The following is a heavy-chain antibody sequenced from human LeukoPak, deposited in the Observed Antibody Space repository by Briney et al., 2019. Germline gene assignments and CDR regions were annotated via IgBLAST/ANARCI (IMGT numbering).Heavy chain of an antibody. CDR2: IYYSGST. J-gene: IGHJ5*02. V-gene: IGHV4-59*08. Sequence: PSETLSLTCTVSGGSISSYYWSWIRQPPGKGLEWIGYIYYSGSTNYNPSLKSRVTISVDTSKNQFPLKLSSVTAADTAVYYCARHNPTGTGTNWWFDPWGQGTLVTVSS. D-gene: IGHD1-7*01. CDR1: GGSISSYY. CDR3: ARHNPTGTGTNWWFDP.